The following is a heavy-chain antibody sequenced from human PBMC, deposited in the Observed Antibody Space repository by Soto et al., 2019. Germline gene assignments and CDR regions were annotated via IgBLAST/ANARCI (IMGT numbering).Heavy chain of an antibody. CDR3: ARGPNYFDY. J-gene: IGHJ4*02. CDR1: GYIFTSFD. Sequence: QVQLVHSGAEVKKPGASVKVSCEASGYIFTSFDIHWVRQAPGQGLEWMGWMNPNKGHTGYAEKFQGRVTMTRNTSMKIAYMELSSLRSDDTAVYYCARGPNYFDYWGQGTLVTVSS. CDR2: MNPNKGHT. V-gene: IGHV1-8*01.